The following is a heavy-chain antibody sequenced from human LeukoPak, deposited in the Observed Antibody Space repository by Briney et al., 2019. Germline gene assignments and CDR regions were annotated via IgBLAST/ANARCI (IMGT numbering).Heavy chain of an antibody. D-gene: IGHD3-3*01. V-gene: IGHV3-9*01. CDR2: ISWNSGSI. CDR1: GFTFDDYA. J-gene: IGHJ6*02. CDR3: AKGIGAGWNYYGMDV. Sequence: GGSLRLSCAASGFTFDDYAMHWVRQAPGEGLEWVSGISWNSGSIGYADSVKGRFTISRDNAKNSLYLQMNSLRAEDTALYYCAKGIGAGWNYYGMDVWGQGTTVTVSS.